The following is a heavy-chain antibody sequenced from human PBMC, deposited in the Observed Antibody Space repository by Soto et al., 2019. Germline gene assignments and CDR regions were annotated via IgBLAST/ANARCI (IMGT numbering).Heavy chain of an antibody. CDR2: ITHTGGF. V-gene: IGHV4-39*07. J-gene: IGHJ6*02. CDR1: GGSISSSSYY. D-gene: IGHD2-2*01. CDR3: ARGRQPPSAAYKAHGYHGMDV. Sequence: PSETLSLTCTVSGGSISSSSYYWDWIRQPPGKGLEWIGEITHTGGFDSNPARDSRASISVDTTKNQFSLKLSSVTTADTALYYCARGRQPPSAAYKAHGYHGMDVWGQGTKVTVSS.